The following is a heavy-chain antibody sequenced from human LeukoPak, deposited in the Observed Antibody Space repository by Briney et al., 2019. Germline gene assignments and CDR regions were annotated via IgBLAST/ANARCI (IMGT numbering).Heavy chain of an antibody. CDR1: GGTFSSYA. V-gene: IGHV1-69*05. CDR3: ERESSSWPHFDY. CDR2: IIPIFGTA. D-gene: IGHD6-13*01. Sequence: SVKVSCKASGGTFSSYAISWVRQAPGQGLEWMGGIIPIFGTANYAQKFQGRVTITTDEYTSTAYIELSSLRSEDTAVYYCERESSSWPHFDYWGQGTLVTV. J-gene: IGHJ4*02.